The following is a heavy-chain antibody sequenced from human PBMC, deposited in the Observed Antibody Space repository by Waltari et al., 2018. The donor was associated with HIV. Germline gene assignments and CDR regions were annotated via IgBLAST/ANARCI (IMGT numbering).Heavy chain of an antibody. D-gene: IGHD3-16*02. CDR3: AGGGYDYAWGTYRPFDY. V-gene: IGHV3-21*03. Sequence: EVQLVESGGGLVKPGGSLRLSCAASGFTFSTYNMNWVRQAPGKGLEWVSSISSVGSYLYYPDSFKGRFTISRDNAKNSLYLQMNSLRAEDTAVYYCAGGGYDYAWGTYRPFDYWGQGTLVTVSS. CDR1: GFTFSTYN. J-gene: IGHJ4*02. CDR2: ISSVGSYL.